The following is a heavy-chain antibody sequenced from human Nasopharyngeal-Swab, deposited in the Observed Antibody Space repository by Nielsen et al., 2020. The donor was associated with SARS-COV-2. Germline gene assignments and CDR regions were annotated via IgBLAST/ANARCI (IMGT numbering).Heavy chain of an antibody. CDR2: ISSSSTYI. J-gene: IGHJ3*01. CDR1: GFTFGTYS. D-gene: IGHD3-10*01. Sequence: GESLKISCAASGFTFGTYSMNWVRQAPGKGLEWVSSISSSSTYIYYADSVKGRFTISRDNAKNSLYLQMNSLRAEHTAVYYCAGAYGSGSYFAFDLWGQGTMVTVSS. CDR3: AGAYGSGSYFAFDL. V-gene: IGHV3-21*01.